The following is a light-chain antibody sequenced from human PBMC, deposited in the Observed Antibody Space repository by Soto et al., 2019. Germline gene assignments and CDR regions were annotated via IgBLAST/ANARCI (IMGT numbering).Light chain of an antibody. CDR3: HSRA. J-gene: IGKJ5*01. V-gene: IGKV1-39*01. Sequence: DIEMTQSPSSLSASVGDRVTITCRASQSISSYLHWYQQKPGKAPKLLIYAASSLESGVPSRFSGSGSETEFTLTISRPQPDDFATYFCHSRAFGQGTRLEI. CDR2: AAS. CDR1: QSISSY.